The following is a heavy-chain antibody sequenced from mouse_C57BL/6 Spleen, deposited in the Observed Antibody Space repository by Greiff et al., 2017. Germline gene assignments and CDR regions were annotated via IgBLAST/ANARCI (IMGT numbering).Heavy chain of an antibody. V-gene: IGHV3-6*01. J-gene: IGHJ4*01. CDR2: ISYDGSN. Sequence: EVQLVESGPGLVKPSQSLSLTCSVTGYSITSGYYWNWIRQFPGNKLEWMGYISYDGSNNYNPSLKNRISITRDTSKNQFFLKLNSVTTEDTATYYCARGGHFGAMDYWGQGTSVTVSS. CDR3: ARGGHFGAMDY. CDR1: GYSITSGYY.